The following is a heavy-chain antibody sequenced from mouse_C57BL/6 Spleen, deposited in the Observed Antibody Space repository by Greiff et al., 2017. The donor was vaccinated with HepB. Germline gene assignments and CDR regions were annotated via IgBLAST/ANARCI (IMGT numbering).Heavy chain of an antibody. CDR1: GYTFTGYW. CDR2: ILPGSGST. V-gene: IGHV1-9*01. CDR3: ARELLRSPFAY. Sequence: QVQLQQSGAELMKPGASVKLSCKATGYTFTGYWIEWVKQRPGHGLEWIGEILPGSGSTNYNEKCKGKATFTADTSSNTAYMQLSSLTTEDSAIYYWARELLRSPFAYWGQGTLVTVSA. D-gene: IGHD1-1*01. J-gene: IGHJ3*01.